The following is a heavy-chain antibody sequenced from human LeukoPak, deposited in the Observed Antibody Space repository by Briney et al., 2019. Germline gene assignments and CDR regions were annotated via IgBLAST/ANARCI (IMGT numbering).Heavy chain of an antibody. CDR3: ARNYDFWSGYYTSYYYGMDV. V-gene: IGHV3-11*01. J-gene: IGHJ6*02. CDR2: ISSSGSTI. Sequence: GGSLRLSCAASGFTFSDYYMSWIRQAPGKGLEWVSYISSSGSTIYYADSVKGRFTISRDNAKNSLYLQMNSLRAEDTAVYYRARNYDFWSGYYTSYYYGMDVWGQGTTVTVSS. D-gene: IGHD3-3*01. CDR1: GFTFSDYY.